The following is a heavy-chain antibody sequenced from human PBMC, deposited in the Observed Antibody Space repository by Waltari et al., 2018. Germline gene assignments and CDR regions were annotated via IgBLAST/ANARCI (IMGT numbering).Heavy chain of an antibody. CDR3: ARYVLLQSGHYFDS. V-gene: IGHV3-7*01. CDR1: GFIFSDYW. D-gene: IGHD3-3*01. CDR2: IKADGSEP. Sequence: EVQLVESGGGLVQPGGSLRLTCAASGFIFSDYWIGWVRHVPGKGLEWVANIKADGSEPNYLGSLKGRFTISADNAKDSIFLQMSSLRAEDTAVYYCARYVLLQSGHYFDSWGRGTLVTVSS. J-gene: IGHJ4*02.